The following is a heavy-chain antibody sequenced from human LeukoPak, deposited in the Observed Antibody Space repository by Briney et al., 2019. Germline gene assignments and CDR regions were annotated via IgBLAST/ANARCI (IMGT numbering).Heavy chain of an antibody. D-gene: IGHD6-19*01. V-gene: IGHV3-48*03. CDR1: GFTFSSYE. CDR3: ARDQSSGWMEYPATAAL. CDR2: ISSSGSTI. J-gene: IGHJ4*02. Sequence: TGGSLRLSYAASGFTFSSYEMNWVRQAPGKGLEWVSYISSSGSTIYYADSVKGRFTISRDNAKNSLYLQMNSLRAEDTAVYYCARDQSSGWMEYPATAALWGQGTLVTVFS.